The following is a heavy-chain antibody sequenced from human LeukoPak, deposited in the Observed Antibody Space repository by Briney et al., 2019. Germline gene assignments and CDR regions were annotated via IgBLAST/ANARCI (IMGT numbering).Heavy chain of an antibody. D-gene: IGHD6-19*01. CDR2: INHSGST. Sequence: SETLSLTCAVHGGSFSGYYWSWIRQPPGKGLEWIGEINHSGSTNYNPSLKSRVTISVDTSKNQFSLKLSSVTAADTAVYYCARGRIAVAYYYYGMDVWGQGTTVTVSS. J-gene: IGHJ6*02. CDR3: ARGRIAVAYYYYGMDV. V-gene: IGHV4-34*01. CDR1: GGSFSGYY.